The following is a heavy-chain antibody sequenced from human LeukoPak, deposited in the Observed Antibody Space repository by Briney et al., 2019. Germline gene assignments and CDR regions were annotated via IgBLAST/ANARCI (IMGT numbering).Heavy chain of an antibody. D-gene: IGHD3-10*01. CDR2: INHSGST. J-gene: IGHJ4*02. Sequence: PSETLSLTCTVSGGSLRSYYWSWIRQPPGRGLEWIGEINHSGSTNYNPSLKSRVTISVDTSKNQFSLKLSSVTAADTAVYYCARDGYGSGSSFDYWGQGTLVTVSS. CDR1: GGSLRSYY. CDR3: ARDGYGSGSSFDY. V-gene: IGHV4-34*01.